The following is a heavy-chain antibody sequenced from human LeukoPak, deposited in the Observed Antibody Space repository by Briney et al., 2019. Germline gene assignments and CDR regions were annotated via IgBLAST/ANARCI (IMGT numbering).Heavy chain of an antibody. J-gene: IGHJ4*02. D-gene: IGHD2-8*02. CDR2: ISYDGSNK. CDR3: AREEGLVLDY. Sequence: GSLSLSCAASGFTFSSYAMHWVRQAPGKGLEWVAVISYDGSNKYYADSVKGRFTISRDYSKNTLYLQMNSLRAEDTAVYYCAREEGLVLDYWGQGTLVTVSS. V-gene: IGHV3-30-3*01. CDR1: GFTFSSYA.